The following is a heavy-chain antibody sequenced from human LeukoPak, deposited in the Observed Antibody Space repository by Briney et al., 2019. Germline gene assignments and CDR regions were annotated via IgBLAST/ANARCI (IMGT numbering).Heavy chain of an antibody. CDR1: GFTFSNYA. J-gene: IGHJ4*02. CDR2: ITGSGDST. D-gene: IGHD3-10*01. CDR3: AKGFMVRGVIPDC. V-gene: IGHV3-23*01. Sequence: GGSLSLSCAASGFTFSNYAMNWVRQAPGKGLEWVSAITGSGDSTYYADSVKGRFTISRDNSENTLFLQMNSLRAEDTAIYYCAKGFMVRGVIPDCWGQGTLVTVSS.